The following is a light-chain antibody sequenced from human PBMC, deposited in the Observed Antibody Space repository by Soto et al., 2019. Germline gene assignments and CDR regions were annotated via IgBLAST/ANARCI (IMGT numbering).Light chain of an antibody. CDR3: SSYTSSSTLVV. CDR1: SSDVGGYNY. CDR2: DVS. J-gene: IGLJ1*01. V-gene: IGLV2-14*01. Sequence: QSALTQPASVSGSPGQSITISCTGTSSDVGGYNYVSWCQQHPGQAPKLMIYDVSNRPSGVSNRFSGSKSGNTASLTISGLQAEDEADYYCSSYTSSSTLVVFGTGTKVTVL.